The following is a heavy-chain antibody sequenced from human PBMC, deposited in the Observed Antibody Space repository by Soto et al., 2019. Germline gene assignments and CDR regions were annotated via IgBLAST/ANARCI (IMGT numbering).Heavy chain of an antibody. V-gene: IGHV4-4*07. Sequence: SETLSLTCAVSGDSISSYSWNWIRQTAGRGLEWIGRVYPSGHTQYRSSFETRVTVSVGMSTHQFFLELRSVTAADTAVYYCARESGENWSYEAYWRQGNKVTAS. D-gene: IGHD1-7*01. J-gene: IGHJ4*02. CDR3: ARESGENWSYEAY. CDR2: VYPSGHT. CDR1: GDSISSYS.